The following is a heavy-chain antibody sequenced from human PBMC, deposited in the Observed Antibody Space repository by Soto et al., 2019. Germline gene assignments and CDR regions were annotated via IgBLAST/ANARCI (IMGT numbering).Heavy chain of an antibody. V-gene: IGHV4-34*01. J-gene: IGHJ6*02. CDR2: IHHSGST. Sequence: QVQLQQWGAGLLKPSETLSLTCAVYGGSFSGYYWSWIRQPPGKGLEWIGEIHHSGSTNYNPSLKSRVTISVDTSKYQFSMKLCYVTAADTAVYYCARFPSLVMRYYYYVMDVWGQGTTVTVSS. CDR3: ARFPSLVMRYYYYVMDV. CDR1: GGSFSGYY. D-gene: IGHD3-9*01.